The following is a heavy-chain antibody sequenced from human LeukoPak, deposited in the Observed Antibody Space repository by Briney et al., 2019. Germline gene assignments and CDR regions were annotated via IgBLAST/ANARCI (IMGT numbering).Heavy chain of an antibody. Sequence: SETLSLTCAVYGGSFRGYYWSWIRQPPGKGLEWIGEINHSGSTNYNPSLKSRVTISVDTSKTQFSLKLSSVTAADTAVYYCARATYYYGSGSYYKSDYFDYWGQGTLVTVSS. CDR3: ARATYYYGSGSYYKSDYFDY. J-gene: IGHJ4*02. D-gene: IGHD3-10*01. V-gene: IGHV4-34*01. CDR1: GGSFRGYY. CDR2: INHSGST.